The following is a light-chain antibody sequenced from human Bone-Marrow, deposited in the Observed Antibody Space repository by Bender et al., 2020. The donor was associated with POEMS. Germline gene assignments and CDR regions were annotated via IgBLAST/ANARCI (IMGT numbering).Light chain of an antibody. CDR2: DDS. CDR3: QVWDRGTDHVI. CDR1: NIGGKS. V-gene: IGLV3-21*03. J-gene: IGLJ2*01. Sequence: YVLTQAPSVSVAPGKTAKIICGGDNIGGKSVHWFQQKPGQAPVLVVYDDSDRPSGIPDRFSGSNSGNTATLTISRVEVGDEADYYCQVWDRGTDHVIFGGGTKVTVL.